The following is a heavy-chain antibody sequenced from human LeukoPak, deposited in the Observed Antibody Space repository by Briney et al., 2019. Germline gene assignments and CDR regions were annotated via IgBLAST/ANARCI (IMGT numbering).Heavy chain of an antibody. J-gene: IGHJ4*02. CDR3: AKDRDYGDRRDFDY. Sequence: PGGSLRLSCAASGFTFSSYGMHWVRQAPGKGLEWVAVISYDGSNKYYADSVKGRFTISRDNSKNTLYLQMNSLRAEDTAVYYCAKDRDYGDRRDFDYWGQGALVTVSS. CDR2: ISYDGSNK. D-gene: IGHD4-17*01. CDR1: GFTFSSYG. V-gene: IGHV3-30*18.